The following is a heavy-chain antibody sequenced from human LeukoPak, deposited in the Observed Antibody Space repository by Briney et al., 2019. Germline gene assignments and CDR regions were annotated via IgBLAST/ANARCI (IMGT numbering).Heavy chain of an antibody. V-gene: IGHV3-21*01. CDR2: ISSSSSYI. CDR1: GFTFSSYS. D-gene: IGHD3-10*01. CDR3: ARVGETMVRGAIDY. J-gene: IGHJ4*02. Sequence: PGGSLRLSCAASGFTFSSYSMNWVRQAPGKGLEWVSSISSSSSYIYYADSVKGRFTISRDNAKNSLYLQMNSLRAEDTAVYYCARVGETMVRGAIDYWGQGTLVTVSS.